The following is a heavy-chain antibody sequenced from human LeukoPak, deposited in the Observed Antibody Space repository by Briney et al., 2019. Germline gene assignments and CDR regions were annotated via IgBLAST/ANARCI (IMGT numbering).Heavy chain of an antibody. CDR2: ISGSGGST. V-gene: IGHV3-23*01. Sequence: GGSLRLSCAASGFTFSSYAMSWVRQAPGKGLEWVSAISGSGGSTYYADSVKGRFTISRDNSKYTLYLQMNSLRAEDTAVYYCARAASAYYDFWGGYYLPPSPLDYWGQGTLVTVSS. J-gene: IGHJ4*02. CDR1: GFTFSSYA. CDR3: ARAASAYYDFWGGYYLPPSPLDY. D-gene: IGHD3-3*01.